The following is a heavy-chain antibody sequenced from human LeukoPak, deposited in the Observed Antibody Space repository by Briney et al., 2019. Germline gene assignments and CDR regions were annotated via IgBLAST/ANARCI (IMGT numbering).Heavy chain of an antibody. J-gene: IGHJ5*01. D-gene: IGHD3-10*01. CDR3: ARLNSEDDS. CDR2: IDRDASPT. V-gene: IGHV3-74*01. CDR1: GFTLRDYW. Sequence: GGSLRLSCTASGFTLRDYWMHWVRQAPGKGLVWVSRIDRDASPTNYADSVKGRFTISRDNARNTLYLQMNSLRAEDTAVYYCARLNSEDDSWGQGTLVTVSS.